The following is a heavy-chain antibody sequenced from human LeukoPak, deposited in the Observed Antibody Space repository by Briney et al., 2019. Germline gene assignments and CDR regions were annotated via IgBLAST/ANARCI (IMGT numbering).Heavy chain of an antibody. CDR2: ISSSDTTI. V-gene: IGHV3-11*01. J-gene: IGHJ4*02. Sequence: GGSLRLSCVASGFTFSDYYMSWIRQAPGKGLEWVSYISSSDTTIYYADSVKGRFTISRDNAKNSLYLQMNSLRVEDTAVYYCARSLVPSYDYVWGGYRYTHFDYWGQGTLVTVSS. CDR3: ARSLVPSYDYVWGGYRYTHFDY. D-gene: IGHD3-16*02. CDR1: GFTFSDYY.